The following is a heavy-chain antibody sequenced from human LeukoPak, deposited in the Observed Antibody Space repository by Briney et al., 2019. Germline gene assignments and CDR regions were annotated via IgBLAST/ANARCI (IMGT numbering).Heavy chain of an antibody. V-gene: IGHV3-21*01. J-gene: IGHJ4*02. D-gene: IGHD6-13*01. CDR1: GFTFSSYS. Sequence: PGGSLRLSCAASGFTFSSYSMNWVGQAPGKGREWVSSISSSSSYIYYADSVKGRFTISRDNAKNSLYLQMNSLRAEDTAVYYCARIIAAAGPYYFDYWGQGTLVTVSS. CDR2: ISSSSSYI. CDR3: ARIIAAAGPYYFDY.